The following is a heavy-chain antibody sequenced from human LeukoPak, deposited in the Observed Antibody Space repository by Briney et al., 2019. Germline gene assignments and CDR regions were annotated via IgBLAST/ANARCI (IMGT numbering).Heavy chain of an antibody. CDR1: GGTFSSYA. J-gene: IGHJ3*01. Sequence: EASVKVSCKASGGTFSSYAISWVRQAPGQGLECMGWISPNSGDTNYAQKFQGRITMTGDTSISTGYMELSSLRSDDTAVYFCARELGRNAFDVWGQGTLVTVSS. CDR2: ISPNSGDT. D-gene: IGHD7-27*01. CDR3: ARELGRNAFDV. V-gene: IGHV1-2*02.